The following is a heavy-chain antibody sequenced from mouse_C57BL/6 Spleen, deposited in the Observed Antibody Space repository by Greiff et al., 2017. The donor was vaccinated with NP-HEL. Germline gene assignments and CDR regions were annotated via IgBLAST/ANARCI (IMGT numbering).Heavy chain of an antibody. Sequence: QVQLQQPGAELVKPGASVKLSCKASGYTFTSYWMHWVKQRPGQGLEWIGMIHPNSGSTNYNEKFKSKATLTVDKSSSTAYMQLSSLTSEDSAVYYCARSGGLLRNDAMDYWGQGTSVTVSS. CDR3: ARSGGLLRNDAMDY. V-gene: IGHV1-64*01. J-gene: IGHJ4*01. CDR2: IHPNSGST. D-gene: IGHD1-1*01. CDR1: GYTFTSYW.